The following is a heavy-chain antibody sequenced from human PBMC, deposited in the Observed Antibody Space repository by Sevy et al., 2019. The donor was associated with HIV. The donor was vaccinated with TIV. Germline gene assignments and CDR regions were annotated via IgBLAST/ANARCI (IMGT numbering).Heavy chain of an antibody. J-gene: IGHJ4*02. CDR2: LSFGCGEI. V-gene: IGHV3-23*01. CDR3: AREGCTKPHDY. Sequence: GGSLRLSCAASGFTFSKYSMSWVRQPPEKGLEWVSTLSFGCGEINYADSVKGRFTISRDNSKSSVYLQMNNLRLEDTAVYYCAREGCTKPHDYWGQGTLVTVSS. CDR1: GFTFSKYS. D-gene: IGHD2-8*01.